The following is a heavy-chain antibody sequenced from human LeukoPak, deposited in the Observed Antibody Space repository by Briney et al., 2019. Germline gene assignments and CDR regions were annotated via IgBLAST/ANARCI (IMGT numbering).Heavy chain of an antibody. Sequence: GGSLRLSCAASGFTFSSYSMNWVRQAPGKGLEWVSSISSSSSYIYYADSVKGRFTISRDNAKNSLYLQMNSLRAEDTAVYYCARGDGSFYYGMDVWGQGTTVTVSS. CDR1: GFTFSSYS. CDR2: ISSSSSYI. J-gene: IGHJ6*01. CDR3: ARGDGSFYYGMDV. D-gene: IGHD6-13*01. V-gene: IGHV3-21*04.